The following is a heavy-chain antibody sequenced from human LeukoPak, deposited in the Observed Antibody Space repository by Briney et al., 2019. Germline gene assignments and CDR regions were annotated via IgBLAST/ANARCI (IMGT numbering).Heavy chain of an antibody. V-gene: IGHV1-46*01. CDR3: ASENYYDSSGYYQTANY. D-gene: IGHD3-22*01. J-gene: IGHJ4*02. Sequence: ASVKVSCKASGYTFTSYYMHWVRQAPGQGLEWMGIINPSGGSTSYAQKFQGRVTMTRDMSTSTVYMELSSLRSEDTAVYYCASENYYDSSGYYQTANYWGQGTLVTVSS. CDR2: INPSGGST. CDR1: GYTFTSYY.